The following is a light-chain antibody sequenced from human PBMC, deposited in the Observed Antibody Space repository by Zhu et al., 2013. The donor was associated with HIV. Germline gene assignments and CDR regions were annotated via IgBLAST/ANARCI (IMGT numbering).Light chain of an antibody. CDR3: QTWDTGIQV. V-gene: IGLV4-69*01. CDR2: LDVDGSH. Sequence: VLTQSPSASASLGASVTLTCTLSSGHSTYAVAWHQQQPEKGPRFLMKLDVDGSHTKGDGIPDRFAGSTSGAERYLTISTLQSEDEADYYCQTWDTGIQVFGGGTKLTVL. J-gene: IGLJ3*02. CDR1: SGHSTYA.